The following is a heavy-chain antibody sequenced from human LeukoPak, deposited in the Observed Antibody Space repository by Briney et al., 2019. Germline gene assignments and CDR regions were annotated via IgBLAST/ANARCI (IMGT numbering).Heavy chain of an antibody. D-gene: IGHD2-15*01. CDR3: ARDLTLGYCGGGSCYSL. CDR1: GFTFDDYA. V-gene: IGHV3-9*01. J-gene: IGHJ4*02. CDR2: ISWNSGSI. Sequence: GGSLRLSCAASGFTFDDYAMHWVRQAPGKGLEWVSGISWNSGSIGYADSVKGRFTISRDNAKNSLYLQMNSLRAEDTAVYYCARDLTLGYCGGGSCYSLWGQGTLVTVSS.